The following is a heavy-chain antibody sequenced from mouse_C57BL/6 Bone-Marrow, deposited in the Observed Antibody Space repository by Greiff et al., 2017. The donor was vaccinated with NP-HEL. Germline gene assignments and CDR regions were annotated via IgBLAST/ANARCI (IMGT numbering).Heavy chain of an antibody. V-gene: IGHV7-3*01. Sequence: DVKLQESGGGLVQPGGSLSLSCAASGFTFTDYYMSWVRQPPGKALEWLGFIRNKANGYTTEYSASVKGRFTISRDNSQSILYLQMNALRAEDSATYYCARLTTVVATDWYFDVWGTGTTVTVSS. CDR1: GFTFTDYY. CDR3: ARLTTVVATDWYFDV. CDR2: IRNKANGYTT. D-gene: IGHD1-1*01. J-gene: IGHJ1*03.